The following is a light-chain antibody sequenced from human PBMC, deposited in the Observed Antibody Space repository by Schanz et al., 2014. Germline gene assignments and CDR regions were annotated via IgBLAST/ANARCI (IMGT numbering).Light chain of an antibody. V-gene: IGKV3-11*01. CDR3: QQRSNWPVFT. J-gene: IGKJ3*01. CDR2: ATS. CDR1: QSVSSY. Sequence: EIVLTQSPGTLSLSPGERATLSCRASQSVSSYLAWYQQKPGQAPRLLIYATSNRDTGIPARFSGSGSGTDFTLTISSLEPEDFAVYYCQQRSNWPVFTFGPGTKVDVK.